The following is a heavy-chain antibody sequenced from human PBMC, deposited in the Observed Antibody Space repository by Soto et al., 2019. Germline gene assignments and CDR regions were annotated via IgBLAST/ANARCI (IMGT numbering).Heavy chain of an antibody. Sequence: QVQLVQSGAEVKKPGASVKVSCKASGYTFTTYGISWVRQAPGQGLEWMGWINGYNGNTNYAQKLQGRVTMTTDTSTSTAYMELRRRRSEDTAVYYCARDPVAGTYFAYWGQGTLVTVSS. V-gene: IGHV1-18*01. J-gene: IGHJ4*02. D-gene: IGHD6-19*01. CDR1: GYTFTTYG. CDR3: ARDPVAGTYFAY. CDR2: INGYNGNT.